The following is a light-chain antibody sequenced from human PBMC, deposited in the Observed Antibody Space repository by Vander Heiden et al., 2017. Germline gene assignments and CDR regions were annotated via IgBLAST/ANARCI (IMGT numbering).Light chain of an antibody. CDR1: QLGAQY. V-gene: IGLV3-1*01. Sequence: SSELTQPPSVSVAPGQTASITCSGDQLGAQYACLYKQKPGQSPVLVIYHDSKRPSGIPERFSGSNSGNTATLTISGTQAREEADYYCQAGDSSTAHWVFGGGTKLTVL. CDR2: HDS. CDR3: QAGDSSTAHWV. J-gene: IGLJ3*02.